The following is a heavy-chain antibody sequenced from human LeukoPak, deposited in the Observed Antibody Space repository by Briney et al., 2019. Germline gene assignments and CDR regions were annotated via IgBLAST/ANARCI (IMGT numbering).Heavy chain of an antibody. CDR3: ARDPSKYGSGRGWFDP. Sequence: GASVKVSCKASGYTFTGYYMHWVRQAPGQGLEWMGWINPNSGGTNYAQKFQGRVTITADESTSTAYMELSSLRSEDTAVYYCARDPSKYGSGRGWFDPWGQGTLVTVSS. D-gene: IGHD3-10*01. V-gene: IGHV1-2*02. J-gene: IGHJ5*02. CDR2: INPNSGGT. CDR1: GYTFTGYY.